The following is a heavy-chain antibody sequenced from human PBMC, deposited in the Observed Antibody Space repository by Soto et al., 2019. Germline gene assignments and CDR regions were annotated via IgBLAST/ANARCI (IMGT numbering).Heavy chain of an antibody. CDR2: ISYDGSNK. D-gene: IGHD2-21*02. CDR1: GFTFSRYG. J-gene: IGHJ5*02. V-gene: IGHV3-30*18. Sequence: GGSLRLSCAASGFTFSRYGMHWVRQAPGKGLEWVAVISYDGSNKYYADSVKGRFSISRDNCKNTLYLQMNSLRAEDTAVYYCAKEGGLAYCGGDCYSAPYNWFDPWGQGTLVTVSS. CDR3: AKEGGLAYCGGDCYSAPYNWFDP.